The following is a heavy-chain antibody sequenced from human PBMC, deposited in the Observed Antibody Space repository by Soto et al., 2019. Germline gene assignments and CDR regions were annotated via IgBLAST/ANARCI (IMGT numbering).Heavy chain of an antibody. J-gene: IGHJ4*02. CDR3: AHMIAGAVFDH. CDR2: VYWDDDK. D-gene: IGHD2-21*01. CDR1: GVSLSTSGMG. V-gene: IGHV2-5*02. Sequence: QVTLKESGPTLVKPTQTLTLTCTFSGVSLSTSGMGVGWIRQPPGKALEWLALVYWDDDKRYSPSIKSSLTITKDTSKNQVVLTMTYIDPVDTATYYCAHMIAGAVFDHWGQGTLVTVSS.